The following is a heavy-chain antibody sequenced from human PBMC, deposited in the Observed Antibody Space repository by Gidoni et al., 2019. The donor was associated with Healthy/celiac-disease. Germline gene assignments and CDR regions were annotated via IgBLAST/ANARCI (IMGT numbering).Heavy chain of an antibody. CDR1: GFTFSSYS. Sequence: EVQLVESGGGLVKPGGSLRLSCAASGFTFSSYSMNWVRQAPGKGLEWVSSISSSSSYIYYADSVKGRFTISRDNAKNSLYLQMNSLRAEDTAVYYCARDSLAAAAGLFDYWGQGTLVTVSS. V-gene: IGHV3-21*01. D-gene: IGHD6-13*01. J-gene: IGHJ4*02. CDR3: ARDSLAAAAGLFDY. CDR2: ISSSSSYI.